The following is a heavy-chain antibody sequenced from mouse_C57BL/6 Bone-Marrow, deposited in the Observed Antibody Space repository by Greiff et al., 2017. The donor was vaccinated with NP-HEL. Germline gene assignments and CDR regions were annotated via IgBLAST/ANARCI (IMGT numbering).Heavy chain of an antibody. V-gene: IGHV6-3*01. CDR1: GFTFSNYW. CDR3: TGGEIRFDY. CDR2: IRLKSDNYAT. J-gene: IGHJ2*01. Sequence: EVQLVESGGGLVQPGGSMKLSCVASGFTFSNYWMNWVRQSPEKGLEWVAQIRLKSDNYATHYAESVKGRFTISRDDSKSSVYLQMNNLRAEDTGIYYCTGGEIRFDYWGQGTTLTVSS.